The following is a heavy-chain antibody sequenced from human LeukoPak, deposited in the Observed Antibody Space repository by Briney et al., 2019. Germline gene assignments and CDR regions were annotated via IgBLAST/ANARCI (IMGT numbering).Heavy chain of an antibody. D-gene: IGHD1-26*01. CDR1: GYTFTGYY. CDR2: INPSGGST. J-gene: IGHJ4*02. Sequence: ASVKVSCKASGYTFTGYYMNWVRQAPGLGLEWMGIINPSGGSTSYAQKFQGRVTMTRDMSTSTVYMELSSLRSEDTAVYYCARAGSRGFDYWGQGTLVTVSS. CDR3: ARAGSRGFDY. V-gene: IGHV1-46*01.